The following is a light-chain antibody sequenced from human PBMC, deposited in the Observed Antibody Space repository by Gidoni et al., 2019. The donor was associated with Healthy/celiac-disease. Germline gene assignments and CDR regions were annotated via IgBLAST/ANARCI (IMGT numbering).Light chain of an antibody. CDR2: DAS. CDR3: QQRSNWPAIT. J-gene: IGKJ5*01. V-gene: IGKV3-11*01. Sequence: EIVLTQSPATLSLSPGERATLSCRASQSVSSYLAWYQQKPGQAPRLLIYDASNRATAIPARFSGSGSGTDFTLTISSLEPEDFAVYHCQQRSNWPAITFGHXTRLGIK. CDR1: QSVSSY.